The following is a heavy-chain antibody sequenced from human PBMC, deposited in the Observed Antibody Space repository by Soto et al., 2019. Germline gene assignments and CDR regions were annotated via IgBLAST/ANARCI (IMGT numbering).Heavy chain of an antibody. D-gene: IGHD2-15*01. V-gene: IGHV1-69*13. Sequence: GASVKVSCKASGGTFSSYAISWVRQAPGQGXEWMGGIIPIFGTANYAQKFQGRVTITADESTSTAYMELSSLRSEDTAVYYCARDRTAYVVVVAATWGGYYYYGMDVWGQGTTVTVSS. J-gene: IGHJ6*02. CDR2: IIPIFGTA. CDR3: ARDRTAYVVVVAATWGGYYYYGMDV. CDR1: GGTFSSYA.